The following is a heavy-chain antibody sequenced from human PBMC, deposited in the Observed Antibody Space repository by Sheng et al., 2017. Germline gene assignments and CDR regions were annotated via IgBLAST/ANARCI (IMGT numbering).Heavy chain of an antibody. Sequence: QVQLQESGPGLVKPSETLSLTCAVSGYSISSGYYWGWIRQPPGKGLEWIGSIYHSGSTYYNPSLKSRVTISVDTSKNQFSLKLSSVTAADTAVYYCARTLIEQWLVGAFDIWGQGTMVTVSS. J-gene: IGHJ3*02. CDR2: IYHSGST. V-gene: IGHV4-38-2*01. CDR3: ARTLIEQWLVGAFDI. CDR1: GYSISSGYY. D-gene: IGHD6-19*01.